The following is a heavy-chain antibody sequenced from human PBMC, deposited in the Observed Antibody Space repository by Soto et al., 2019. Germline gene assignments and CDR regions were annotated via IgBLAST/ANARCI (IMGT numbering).Heavy chain of an antibody. CDR1: GGSISRSTYY. V-gene: IGHV4-39*01. D-gene: IGHD2-2*02. J-gene: IGHJ5*02. CDR2: IYYSGST. CDR3: ARQVPAAIRLGWFDP. Sequence: PSETLSLTCTVSGGSISRSTYYWGWIRQPPGKGLEWIGSIYYSGSTYYRPSLKSRVTISVDTSKNQCSLKLSSVTAADTAVYYCARQVPAAIRLGWFDPWGQGTLVTVSS.